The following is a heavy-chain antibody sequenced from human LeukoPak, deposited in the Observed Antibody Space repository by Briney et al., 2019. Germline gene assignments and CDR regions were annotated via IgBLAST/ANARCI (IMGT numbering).Heavy chain of an antibody. J-gene: IGHJ6*03. D-gene: IGHD6-13*01. CDR2: IRYNESAT. CDR1: GLIFSTCG. CDR3: AKQMMERQQYYYMDV. Sequence: QPGGPPRTSSVSRGLIFSTCGTHWGRHAPPERREKRIHIRYNESATYYADSVKGRFTISRENSKNTLYLQMNSLRGEDTAVYYCAKQMMERQQYYYMDVWGKGTSVTVSS. V-gene: IGHV3-30*02.